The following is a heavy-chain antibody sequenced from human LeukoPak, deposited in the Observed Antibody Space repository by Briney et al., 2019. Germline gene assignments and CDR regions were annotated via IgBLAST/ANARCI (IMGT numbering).Heavy chain of an antibody. CDR3: AKSNGYGLVDI. CDR2: IFYSGGT. J-gene: IGHJ3*02. D-gene: IGHD3-10*01. CDR1: GGSISSYY. V-gene: IGHV4-59*04. Sequence: SETLSLTCTVSGGSISSYYWSWIRQTPGKGLEWIGNIFYSGGTYYSPSLTSRVAISLDTSRNQFSLRLNSVTAADTAVYYCAKSNGYGLVDIWGQGTMVTVSS.